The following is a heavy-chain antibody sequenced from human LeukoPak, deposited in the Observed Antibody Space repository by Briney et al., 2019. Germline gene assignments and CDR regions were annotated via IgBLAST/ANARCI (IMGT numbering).Heavy chain of an antibody. D-gene: IGHD3-22*01. CDR1: GGSFSGYY. J-gene: IGHJ3*02. CDR2: INHSGST. Sequence: PSETLSLTCAVYGGSFSGYYWSWIRQPPGKGLEWIGEINHSGSTYYNPSLKSRVTISVDRSKNQFSLKLSSVTAADTAVYYCARGTVYYYDSSGYRPVAFDIWGQGTMVTVSS. V-gene: IGHV4-34*01. CDR3: ARGTVYYYDSSGYRPVAFDI.